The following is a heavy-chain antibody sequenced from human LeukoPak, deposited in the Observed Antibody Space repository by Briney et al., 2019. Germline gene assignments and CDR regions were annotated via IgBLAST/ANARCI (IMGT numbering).Heavy chain of an antibody. Sequence: GGSLRLSCAASGFTFSSYSMNWVRQAPGKGLEWVSSVSGSSSYIYYADSVKGRFTISRDNAKKSLYLQMNSLGPEDTAVYYCARDPYSGNYGNYYYYYMDVWGKGTTVTISS. D-gene: IGHD1-26*01. CDR2: VSGSSSYI. J-gene: IGHJ6*03. V-gene: IGHV3-21*01. CDR1: GFTFSSYS. CDR3: ARDPYSGNYGNYYYYYMDV.